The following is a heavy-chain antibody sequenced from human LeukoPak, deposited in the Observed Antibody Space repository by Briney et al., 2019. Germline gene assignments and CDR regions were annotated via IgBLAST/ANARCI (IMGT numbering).Heavy chain of an antibody. J-gene: IGHJ5*02. CDR2: ISTSGTP. D-gene: IGHD6-13*01. CDR3: ARVKGAAGTNLFDP. Sequence: PSETLSLTCTVSGDSISSGDYYWNWIRQPAGKRLEWIGRISTSGTPNYNPSFRGRLTISIDTSKNQFSLKLSSVTAADTAVYYCARVKGAAGTNLFDPWGQGTLVTVSS. CDR1: GDSISSGDYY. V-gene: IGHV4-61*02.